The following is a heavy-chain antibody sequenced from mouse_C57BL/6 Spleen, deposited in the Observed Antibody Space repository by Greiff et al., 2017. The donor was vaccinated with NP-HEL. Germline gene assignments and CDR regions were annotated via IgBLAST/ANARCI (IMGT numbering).Heavy chain of an antibody. Sequence: EVKLVESVAELVRPGASVKLSCTASGFNIKNTYMHWVKQRPEQGLEWIGRIDPANGNTKYAPKFQGKATITADTSSNTAYLQLSSLTSEDTAIYYCAFIYYDYDELAYWGQGTLVTVSA. CDR3: AFIYYDYDELAY. D-gene: IGHD2-4*01. CDR2: IDPANGNT. V-gene: IGHV14-3*01. CDR1: GFNIKNTY. J-gene: IGHJ3*01.